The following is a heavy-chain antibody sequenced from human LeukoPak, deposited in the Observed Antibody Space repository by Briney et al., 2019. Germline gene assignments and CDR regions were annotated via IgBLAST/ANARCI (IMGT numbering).Heavy chain of an antibody. CDR2: IYYSGST. Sequence: SETLSLTCTVSGGSISSHYWSWIRQPPGKGLEWIGYIYYSGSTNYNPSLKSRVTISVDTSKNQFSLKLSSVTAADTAVYYCARLRRDGYNYLGDSYYYMDVWGKGTTDTVSS. J-gene: IGHJ6*03. V-gene: IGHV4-59*11. CDR3: ARLRRDGYNYLGDSYYYMDV. D-gene: IGHD5-24*01. CDR1: GGSISSHY.